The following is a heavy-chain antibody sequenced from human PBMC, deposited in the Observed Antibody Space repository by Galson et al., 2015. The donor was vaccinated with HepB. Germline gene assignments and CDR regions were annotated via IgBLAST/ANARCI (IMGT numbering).Heavy chain of an antibody. D-gene: IGHD3/OR15-3a*01. CDR3: ARDPLDSRATKKPNWYFDL. J-gene: IGHJ2*01. Sequence: SVKVSCKASGGTFSSYAISWVRQAPGQGLEWMGGIIPIFGTANYAQKFQGRVTITADKSTSTAYMELSSLRSEDTAVYYCARDPLDSRATKKPNWYFDLWGRGTLFTASS. V-gene: IGHV1-69*06. CDR2: IIPIFGTA. CDR1: GGTFSSYA.